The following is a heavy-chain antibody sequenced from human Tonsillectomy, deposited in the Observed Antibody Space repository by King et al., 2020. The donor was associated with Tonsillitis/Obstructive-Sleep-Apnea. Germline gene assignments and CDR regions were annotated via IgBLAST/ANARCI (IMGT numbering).Heavy chain of an antibody. J-gene: IGHJ6*02. D-gene: IGHD2-15*01. V-gene: IGHV4-59*01. CDR1: GDSISSYY. CDR3: ARGFCSGGSSNDDYYYGMDV. CDR2: IYHTGST. Sequence: QLQESGPGLVKPSETLSLTCTVSGDSISSYYWSWIRQPPGKGLEYIGYIYHTGSTNYNPSLKSRVTISVDTSKNQFSLRLRSVTAADTAVYYCARGFCSGGSSNDDYYYGMDVWGQGTTVTVSS.